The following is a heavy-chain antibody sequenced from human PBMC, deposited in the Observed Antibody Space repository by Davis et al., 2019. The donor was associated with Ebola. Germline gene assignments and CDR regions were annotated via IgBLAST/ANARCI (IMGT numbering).Heavy chain of an antibody. CDR2: INPSGGST. V-gene: IGHV1-46*01. D-gene: IGHD3-22*01. CDR1: GYTFTSYY. J-gene: IGHJ4*02. CDR3: ARGWPYYYDSSGDKRFGDY. Sequence: ASVKVSCKASGYTFTSYYMHWVRQAPGQGLEWMGIINPSGGSTSYAQKFQGRVTMTRDTSTSTVYMELSSLRSKDTAVYYCARGWPYYYDSSGDKRFGDYWGQGTLVTVSS.